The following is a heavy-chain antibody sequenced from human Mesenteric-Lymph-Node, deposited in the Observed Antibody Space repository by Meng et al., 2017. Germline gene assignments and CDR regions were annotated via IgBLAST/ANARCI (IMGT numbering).Heavy chain of an antibody. CDR1: GGSLDPP. V-gene: IGHV4-34*01. Sequence: QVQVQQWGAGLLKPSEPLSLTCVGYGGSLDPPAPIRQPPGKGLEWLGEINHSGSTDYNSSLKSRVTISVVTYKKQFSLKVSSVTAADTAVYYCARYPLPCSGGSCYQGNWFDPWGQGTLVTVSS. J-gene: IGHJ5*02. CDR3: ARYPLPCSGGSCYQGNWFDP. CDR2: INHSGST. D-gene: IGHD2-15*01.